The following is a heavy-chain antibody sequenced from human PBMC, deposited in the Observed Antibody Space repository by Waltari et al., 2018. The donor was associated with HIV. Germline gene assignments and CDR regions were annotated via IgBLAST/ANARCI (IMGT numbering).Heavy chain of an antibody. J-gene: IGHJ2*01. CDR1: GGSISSSSYY. D-gene: IGHD3-22*01. Sequence: QLQLQESGPGLVKPSETLSLTCTVSGGSISSSSYYWGWIRQPPGKGLEWIGSIYYSGSTYYNPSLKSRVTISVDTSKNQFSLKLSSVTAADTAVYYCARHHQSFTYYYDSSGENKNWYFDLWGRGTLVTVSS. V-gene: IGHV4-39*01. CDR2: IYYSGST. CDR3: ARHHQSFTYYYDSSGENKNWYFDL.